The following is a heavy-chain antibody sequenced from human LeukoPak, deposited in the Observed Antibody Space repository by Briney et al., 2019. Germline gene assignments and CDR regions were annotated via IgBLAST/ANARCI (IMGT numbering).Heavy chain of an antibody. V-gene: IGHV3-21*01. CDR3: ARDSGIVVVPAARGPYYYYGMDV. D-gene: IGHD2-2*01. J-gene: IGHJ6*02. Sequence: AGSLRLSCAASGFTFSSYSMNWVRQAPGKGLEWVSSISSSSYIYYADSVKGRFTISRDNAKNSLYLQMNSLRAEDTAVYYCARDSGIVVVPAARGPYYYYGMDVWGQGTTVTVSS. CDR1: GFTFSSYS. CDR2: ISSSSYI.